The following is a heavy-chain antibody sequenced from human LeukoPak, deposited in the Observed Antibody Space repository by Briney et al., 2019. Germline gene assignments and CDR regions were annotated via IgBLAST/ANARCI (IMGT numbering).Heavy chain of an antibody. J-gene: IGHJ3*02. Sequence: ASVKVSCKASGGTFSSYAISWVRQAPGQGLEWMGWISAYNGNTNYAQKLQGRVTMTTDTSTSTAYMELRSLRSDDTAVYYCARAFSPGAAFDIWGQGTMVTVSS. CDR2: ISAYNGNT. D-gene: IGHD3-10*01. CDR1: GGTFSSYA. V-gene: IGHV1-18*01. CDR3: ARAFSPGAAFDI.